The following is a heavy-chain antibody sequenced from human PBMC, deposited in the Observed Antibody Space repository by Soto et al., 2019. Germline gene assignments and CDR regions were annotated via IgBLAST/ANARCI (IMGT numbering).Heavy chain of an antibody. Sequence: ASVKVSCKASGYTFTSYAMHWVRQAPGQRLEWMGWINAGNGNTKYSQKLQGRVTITRDTSASTAYMELSSLRSEDTAVYYCARTVTPTYYYGSGSYYTLGNYGMDVWGQGTTVTVSS. J-gene: IGHJ6*02. CDR1: GYTFTSYA. V-gene: IGHV1-3*01. CDR3: ARTVTPTYYYGSGSYYTLGNYGMDV. CDR2: INAGNGNT. D-gene: IGHD3-10*01.